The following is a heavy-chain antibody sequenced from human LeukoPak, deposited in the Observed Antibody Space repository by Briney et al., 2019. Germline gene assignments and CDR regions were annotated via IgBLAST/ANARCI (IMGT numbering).Heavy chain of an antibody. J-gene: IGHJ3*01. V-gene: IGHV3-30-3*01. D-gene: IGHD1-1*01. Sequence: PGGSLRLSCSASGFTFSYFPMHWVRQAPGKGLQWVAVISYDGINKYYVDSVKGRFTISRDNSKNTLYLQMNSLRPEDTAVYYCARDSGLLALGDNGTMGEFWGQGTMVTVSS. CDR1: GFTFSYFP. CDR3: ARDSGLLALGDNGTMGEF. CDR2: ISYDGINK.